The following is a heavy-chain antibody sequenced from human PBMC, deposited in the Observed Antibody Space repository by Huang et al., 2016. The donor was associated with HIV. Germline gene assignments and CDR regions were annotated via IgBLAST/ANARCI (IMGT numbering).Heavy chain of an antibody. J-gene: IGHJ4*02. V-gene: IGHV3-74*01. CDR2: IKRDGIRT. D-gene: IGHD3-10*01. CDR1: GFTFSSYW. CDR3: ARGSRQGKYYYGSGTAY. Sequence: EVQLVESGGGLVQPGGSLRLSCAASGFTFSSYWMHGGRQVPGKGLVWVSHIKRDGIRTSYADSGKGRFTISRDNAKNTLYLQMNSLRAEDTAVYHCARGSRQGKYYYGSGTAYWGQGTLVTVSS.